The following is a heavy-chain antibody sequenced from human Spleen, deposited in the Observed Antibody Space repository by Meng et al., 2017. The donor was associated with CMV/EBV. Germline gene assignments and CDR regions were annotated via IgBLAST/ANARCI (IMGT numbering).Heavy chain of an antibody. CDR1: GYTFTSYG. J-gene: IGHJ4*02. D-gene: IGHD5-18*01. CDR3: ARDLVDTAMVRFDY. CDR2: ISAYNGNT. V-gene: IGHV1-18*01. Sequence: SGYTFTSYGSSWVRQAPGQGLEWMGWISAYNGNTNYAQKLQGRVTMTTDTSTSTAYMELRSLRSDDTAVYYCARDLVDTAMVRFDYWGQGTLVTVSS.